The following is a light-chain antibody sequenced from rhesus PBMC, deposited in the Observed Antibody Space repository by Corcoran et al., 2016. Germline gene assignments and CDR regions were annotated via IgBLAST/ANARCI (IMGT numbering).Light chain of an antibody. CDR1: QGISRW. CDR2: DAS. CDR3: QQGYSPPYS. J-gene: IGKJ2*01. V-gene: IGKV1-18*01. Sequence: DIQMTQSPSSLSASVGDKVTITCRASQGISRWLAWYPQKPGTAPDLLIYDASSLQSGVPSRFSGSVSGTDYTLTISSLQPEDFATYYCQQGYSPPYSFGQGTKVEIK.